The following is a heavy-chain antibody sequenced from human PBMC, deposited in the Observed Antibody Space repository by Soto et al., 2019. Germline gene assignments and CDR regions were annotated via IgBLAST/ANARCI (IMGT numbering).Heavy chain of an antibody. J-gene: IGHJ4*01. CDR1: GASISSYY. Sequence: QVKLQESGPGLVKPSETLSLTCTVSGASISSYYWSWIRQPPGKGLEWIGYVYYSGSTNYKPSLKSRVTISVDTSKNQFSLKLSSVTAADTAMYYCARDTTPSLWGHGTLDTVSS. V-gene: IGHV4-59*01. D-gene: IGHD1-1*01. CDR2: VYYSGST. CDR3: ARDTTPSL.